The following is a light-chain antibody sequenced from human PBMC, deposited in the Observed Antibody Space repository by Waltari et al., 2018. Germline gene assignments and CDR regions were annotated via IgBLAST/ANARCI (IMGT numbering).Light chain of an antibody. CDR2: RVS. V-gene: IGKV2-30*02. Sequence: DVVMTQSPLSLPVPPGQAASIPCKSSQSLVHSDGNTHLNWFQQRPGQSPRRLIYRVSNRDSGVPDRFSGSGSGTDFTLKISRVEAEDVGVYYCMQGTHWPYTFGQGTKLDIK. CDR3: MQGTHWPYT. J-gene: IGKJ2*01. CDR1: QSLVHSDGNTH.